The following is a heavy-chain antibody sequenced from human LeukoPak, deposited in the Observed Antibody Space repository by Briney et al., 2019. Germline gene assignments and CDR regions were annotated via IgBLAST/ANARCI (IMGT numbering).Heavy chain of an antibody. D-gene: IGHD6-19*01. J-gene: IGHJ3*02. Sequence: PGGSLRLSCAASGFTFSNSAMHWVRQAPGKGLEWVAVTSYDEINKYYADSVKGRFTISRDNSKNTLYLQMNSLRAEDTAVYYCAKDRGGSGWWSDAFDIWGQGTMVTVSS. CDR2: TSYDEINK. V-gene: IGHV3-30-3*01. CDR3: AKDRGGSGWWSDAFDI. CDR1: GFTFSNSA.